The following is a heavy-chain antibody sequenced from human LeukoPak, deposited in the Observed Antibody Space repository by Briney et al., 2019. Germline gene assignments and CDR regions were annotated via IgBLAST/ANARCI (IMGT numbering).Heavy chain of an antibody. D-gene: IGHD3-22*01. CDR1: GYTSIDYY. Sequence: ASVKVSCKASGYTSIDYYMHWVRQAPGQGLVWMGWINPNSGVTNYAQKFQGRVTMTTDTSISTAYMELTRLRFDDTAVYYRASGSSYDSSGRGFDYWGQGTLVTVSS. CDR3: ASGSSYDSSGRGFDY. J-gene: IGHJ4*02. V-gene: IGHV1-2*02. CDR2: INPNSGVT.